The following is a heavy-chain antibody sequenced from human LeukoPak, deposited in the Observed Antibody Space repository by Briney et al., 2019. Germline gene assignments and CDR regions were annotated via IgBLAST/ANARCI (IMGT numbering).Heavy chain of an antibody. CDR3: ARDLRFGEFYS. Sequence: VASVKVSCKASGGTFSSYAISWVRQAPGQGLEWMGGIIPIFGTANYAQKFQGRVTITTDESTSTAYMELSSLRSEDTAVYYRARDLRFGEFYSWGQGTLVTVSS. D-gene: IGHD3-10*01. J-gene: IGHJ5*01. V-gene: IGHV1-69*05. CDR2: IIPIFGTA. CDR1: GGTFSSYA.